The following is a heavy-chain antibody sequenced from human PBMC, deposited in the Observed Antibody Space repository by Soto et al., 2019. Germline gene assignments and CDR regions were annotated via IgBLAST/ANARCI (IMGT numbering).Heavy chain of an antibody. CDR1: GYTFTSYG. CDR2: ISAYNGNT. V-gene: IGHV1-18*01. D-gene: IGHD3-3*01. J-gene: IGHJ6*04. Sequence: ASVKVSCKASGYTFTSYGISWVRQAPGQGLEWMGWISAYNGNTNYAQKLQGRVTMTADTSTSTAYMELRSLRSDDTAVYYCARGCALFGPYYYGMDVWGKGTTVTVCS. CDR3: ARGCALFGPYYYGMDV.